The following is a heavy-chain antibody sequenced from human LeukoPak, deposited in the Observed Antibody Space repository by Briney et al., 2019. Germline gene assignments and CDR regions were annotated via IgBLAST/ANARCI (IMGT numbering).Heavy chain of an antibody. CDR3: ARGSRGYSYG. V-gene: IGHV4-61*01. Sequence: SETLSLTCTVSGGSVSSGSYYWSWIRQPPGKGLEWIGYIYYSASTNYNPSLKSRVTISVDTSDNQFPLKLSSVTAADTAVYYCARGSRGYSYGWGQGTLVTVSS. CDR2: IYYSAST. D-gene: IGHD5-18*01. J-gene: IGHJ4*02. CDR1: GGSVSSGSYY.